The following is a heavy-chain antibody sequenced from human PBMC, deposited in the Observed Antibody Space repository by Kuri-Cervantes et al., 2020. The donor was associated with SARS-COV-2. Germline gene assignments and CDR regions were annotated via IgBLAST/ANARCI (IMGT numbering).Heavy chain of an antibody. CDR2: ISYDGSNK. CDR3: ASQAGGRYYYYYMDV. Sequence: GGSLRLSCAASGFTFSNAWMNWVRQAPGKGLEWVAVISYDGSNKYYADSVKGRFTISRDNSKNTLYLQMNSLRAEDTAVYYCASQAGGRYYYYYMDVWGKGTTVTVSS. CDR1: GFTFSNAW. D-gene: IGHD1-26*01. V-gene: IGHV3-30-3*01. J-gene: IGHJ6*03.